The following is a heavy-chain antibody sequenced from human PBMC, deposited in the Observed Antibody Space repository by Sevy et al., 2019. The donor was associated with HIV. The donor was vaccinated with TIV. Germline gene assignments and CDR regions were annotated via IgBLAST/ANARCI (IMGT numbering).Heavy chain of an antibody. CDR1: GFTFSSYA. CDR2: ISGSGGST. CDR3: AKGFGDPYYYDSSGYYYFDY. D-gene: IGHD3-22*01. V-gene: IGHV3-23*01. J-gene: IGHJ4*02. Sequence: GGSLRLSCAASGFTFSSYAMSWVRQAPGKGLEWVSAISGSGGSTYYADSVKGRFTISSDNSKNTLYLQMNSLRAEDTAVYYCAKGFGDPYYYDSSGYYYFDYWGQGTLVTVSS.